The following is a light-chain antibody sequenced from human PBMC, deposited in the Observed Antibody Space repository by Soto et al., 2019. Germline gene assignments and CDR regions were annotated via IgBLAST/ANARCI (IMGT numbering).Light chain of an antibody. Sequence: DIVMTQSPESLPVSLGERATINCKSSQSVLYNSNNKSYIAWYQQKPRQPPKLLIYWASTRESGVPDRFSGSASGTDFPLTINSLQAEDVPVYYCQQFYSSPLIFGGGTKVELK. CDR2: WAS. CDR3: QQFYSSPLI. V-gene: IGKV4-1*01. J-gene: IGKJ4*01. CDR1: QSVLYNSNNKSY.